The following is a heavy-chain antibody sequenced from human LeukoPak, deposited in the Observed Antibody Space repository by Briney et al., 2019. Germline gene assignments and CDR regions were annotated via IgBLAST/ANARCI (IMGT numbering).Heavy chain of an antibody. Sequence: GGSLRLSCAASGFTFSSYAMSWVRQAPGKGLEWVSAISGSGGSTYYADSVKGRFTISRDNSKNTLYLQMNSLRAEDTAVYYCAKGGYSGSYYPSFDYWGQGTLVTVSS. J-gene: IGHJ4*02. D-gene: IGHD1-26*01. CDR1: GFTFSSYA. CDR2: ISGSGGST. V-gene: IGHV3-23*01. CDR3: AKGGYSGSYYPSFDY.